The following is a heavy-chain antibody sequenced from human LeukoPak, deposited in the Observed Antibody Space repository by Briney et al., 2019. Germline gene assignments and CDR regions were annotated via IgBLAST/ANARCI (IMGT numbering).Heavy chain of an antibody. D-gene: IGHD3-10*01. CDR1: GFTFSSYS. J-gene: IGHJ4*02. V-gene: IGHV3-21*01. Sequence: GGSLRLSCAASGFTFSSYSMNWVRQAPGKGLEWVSSISSSSSYIYYADSVKGRFTISGDNAKNSLYLQMNSLRAEDTAVYYCARNYGSGSYAKGDYWGQGTLVTVSS. CDR3: ARNYGSGSYAKGDY. CDR2: ISSSSSYI.